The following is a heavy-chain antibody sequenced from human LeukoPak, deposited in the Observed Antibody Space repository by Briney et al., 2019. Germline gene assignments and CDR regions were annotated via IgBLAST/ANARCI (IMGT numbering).Heavy chain of an antibody. D-gene: IGHD2-15*01. V-gene: IGHV3-21*01. Sequence: GGSLRLSCAASGFTFSSYSMNWVRQAPGKGLEWVSSTSSSSYIYYADSVKGRFTISRDNAKNSLYLQMNSLRAEDTAVYYCARKIYCSGGSCYSLEAFDIWGQGTMVTVSS. CDR1: GFTFSSYS. CDR3: ARKIYCSGGSCYSLEAFDI. CDR2: TSSSSYI. J-gene: IGHJ3*02.